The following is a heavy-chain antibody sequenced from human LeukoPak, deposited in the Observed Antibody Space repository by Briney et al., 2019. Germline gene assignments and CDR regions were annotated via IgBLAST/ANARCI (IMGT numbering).Heavy chain of an antibody. Sequence: PSETLSLTCTVSGYSISSGYYWGWFRQPPGKGLEWIGSIHLRQSTSYNPSLDSRGTISVDTSNNQFSLKLSSVTAADTAVYYCARPQWLVPSRGAFDIWGQGTMVTVSS. CDR3: ARPQWLVPSRGAFDI. V-gene: IGHV4-38-2*02. D-gene: IGHD6-19*01. J-gene: IGHJ3*02. CDR2: IHLRQST. CDR1: GYSISSGYY.